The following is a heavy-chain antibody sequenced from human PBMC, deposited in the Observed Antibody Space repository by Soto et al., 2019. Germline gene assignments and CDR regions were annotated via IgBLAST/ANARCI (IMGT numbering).Heavy chain of an antibody. J-gene: IGHJ4*02. CDR1: GFIFSNSY. Sequence: GGSLRLSCAASGFIFSNSYMSWVRQTPGKGLEWVSVIYSGGNTYYADSVKGRFTISRDNSKNTLYLQMNSPRAEDTALYYCARDIHSTSSLWGQGALVTVSS. V-gene: IGHV3-53*01. CDR2: IYSGGNT. CDR3: ARDIHSTSSL. D-gene: IGHD6-6*01.